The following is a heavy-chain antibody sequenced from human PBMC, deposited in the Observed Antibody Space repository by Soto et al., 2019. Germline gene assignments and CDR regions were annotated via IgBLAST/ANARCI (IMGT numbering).Heavy chain of an antibody. D-gene: IGHD6-13*01. CDR1: GYTFDDYA. V-gene: IGHV3-9*01. Sequence: EVQLVESGGGLVQPGRSLRLSCAASGYTFDDYAMHWVQQVPGKGLEWVSGMNWTSGSIGYGDSVTGRFAISRDNAKNSLQLQMNSLSAEDTAFYYCVKDESINWYSGHFRHWGQGNLVTVS. J-gene: IGHJ1*01. CDR3: VKDESINWYSGHFRH. CDR2: MNWTSGSI.